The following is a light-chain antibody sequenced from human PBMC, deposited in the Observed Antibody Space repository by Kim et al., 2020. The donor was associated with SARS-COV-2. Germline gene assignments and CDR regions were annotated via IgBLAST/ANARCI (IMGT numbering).Light chain of an antibody. CDR1: SSDIGGYKY. J-gene: IGLJ3*02. Sequence: QSALTQPASVSGSPGQSITISCIGTSSDIGGYKYVSWYQQHPGKPPKLMISDVNKRPSGVPDRFSGSKSGNTASLTISGLQADDEADYYCSSYTTSSSRVFGGGTKVTVL. CDR2: DVN. V-gene: IGLV2-14*03. CDR3: SSYTTSSSRV.